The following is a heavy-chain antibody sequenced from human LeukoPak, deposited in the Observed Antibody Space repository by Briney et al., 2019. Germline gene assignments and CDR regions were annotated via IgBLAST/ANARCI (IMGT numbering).Heavy chain of an antibody. D-gene: IGHD1-26*01. J-gene: IGHJ4*02. CDR2: IVVGSGNT. Sequence: SVKVSCKASGFTFTSSAVQWVRQARGQRLEWIGWIVVGSGNTNYAQKFQERVTITRDMSTSTAYMELSSLRSEDTAVYYCAAATELLRPPIFDYWGQGTLVTVSS. CDR1: GFTFTSSA. V-gene: IGHV1-58*01. CDR3: AAATELLRPPIFDY.